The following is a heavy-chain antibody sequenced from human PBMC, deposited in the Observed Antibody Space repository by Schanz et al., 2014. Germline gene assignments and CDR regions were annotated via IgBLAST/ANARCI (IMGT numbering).Heavy chain of an antibody. CDR3: VRATHYGSGRHLDY. J-gene: IGHJ4*02. CDR1: GYTFTTYY. Sequence: QVLLVQSGAEVKKPGASVKVYCKASGYTFTTYYLHWVRQAPGQGLEWMGIINPTGGSTTYAEKFLGRVTMTSDTSTSTVYMELSRLRSEDMAVYYCVRATHYGSGRHLDYWGQGTLVTVSS. V-gene: IGHV1-46*03. CDR2: INPTGGST. D-gene: IGHD3-10*01.